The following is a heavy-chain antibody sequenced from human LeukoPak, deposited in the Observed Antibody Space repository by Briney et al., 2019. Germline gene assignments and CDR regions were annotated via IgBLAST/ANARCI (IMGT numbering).Heavy chain of an antibody. J-gene: IGHJ3*02. CDR1: GFTFSSYW. Sequence: GGSLRLSCAASGFTFSSYWMHWVRQAPGKGLVWVSSINSDGSSTSYADSVRGRFTISRDNAKNTLYLQMNSLRAEDTAVYYCARRTSGASAIWGQGTKVTVSS. CDR3: ARRTSGASAI. CDR2: INSDGSST. V-gene: IGHV3-74*01.